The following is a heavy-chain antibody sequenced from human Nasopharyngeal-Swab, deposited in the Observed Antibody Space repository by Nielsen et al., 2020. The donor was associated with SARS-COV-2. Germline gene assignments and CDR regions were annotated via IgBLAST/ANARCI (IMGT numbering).Heavy chain of an antibody. Sequence: GGSLRLSCAASGFTFSSYGMHWVRQAPGKGLEWVAVISYDGSNKYYADSVKGRFTISRDNPKNTLYLQMNSLRAEDTAVYYCAKDGRVGATYFDYWGQGTLVTVSS. CDR2: ISYDGSNK. V-gene: IGHV3-30*18. CDR1: GFTFSSYG. CDR3: AKDGRVGATYFDY. D-gene: IGHD1-26*01. J-gene: IGHJ4*02.